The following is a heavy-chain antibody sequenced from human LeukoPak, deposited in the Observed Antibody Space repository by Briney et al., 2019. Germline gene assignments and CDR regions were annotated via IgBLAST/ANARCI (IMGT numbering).Heavy chain of an antibody. CDR3: ARDCGGDCHHY. V-gene: IGHV1-69*04. CDR2: IIPILGIA. D-gene: IGHD2-21*02. CDR1: GGTFSSYA. J-gene: IGHJ4*02. Sequence: SVKVSCKASGGTFSSYAISWVRQAPGQGLEWMGRIIPILGIANYAQKFQGRVTITADKSTSTAYMELSSLRSEDTAVYYCARDCGGDCHHYWGQGTLVTVSS.